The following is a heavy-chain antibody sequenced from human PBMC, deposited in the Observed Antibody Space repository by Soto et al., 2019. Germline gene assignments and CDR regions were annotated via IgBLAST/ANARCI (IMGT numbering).Heavy chain of an antibody. CDR1: GFSFSDYY. CDR3: AREGSSSGPDYEY. J-gene: IGHJ4*02. D-gene: IGHD3-22*01. CDR2: TRNKASSYTT. V-gene: IGHV3-72*01. Sequence: EVQLVESGGGLVQPGGSLRLSCAASGFSFSDYYINWVRQAPGKGLEWVGRTRNKASSYTTDYAAFVEGRFTISRDDSKNLIYLQMHSLKTEVTAVYYCAREGSSSGPDYEYWGQGTLVTVSS.